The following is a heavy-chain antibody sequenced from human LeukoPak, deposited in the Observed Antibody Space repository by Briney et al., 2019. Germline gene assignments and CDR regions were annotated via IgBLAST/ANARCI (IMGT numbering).Heavy chain of an antibody. CDR2: IKQDGSEK. J-gene: IGHJ6*02. D-gene: IGHD3-10*01. V-gene: IGHV3-7*03. CDR3: ARVGGGESDYYYYGMDV. CDR1: GFTFSSYW. Sequence: GGSLRLSCAASGFTFSSYWMSWVRQAPGKGLEWVANIKQDGSEKYYVDSVKGRFTISRDNAKNSLYLQMNSLRAEDTAVYYGARVGGGESDYYYYGMDVWGQGPRSPSP.